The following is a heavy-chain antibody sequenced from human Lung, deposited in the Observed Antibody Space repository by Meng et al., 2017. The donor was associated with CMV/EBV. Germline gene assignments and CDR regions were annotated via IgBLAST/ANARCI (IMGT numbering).Heavy chain of an antibody. CDR1: GYSFSNYW. D-gene: IGHD4-17*01. Sequence: ESXKISXEGSGYSFSNYWIDWVRQMPGKGLEWMGSIHPGDSDTRYSPSFHGQVTFSADKSIRTAYLQWSGLKASDTAMYYCARRGMMTTRGYWFDPWGQGXLVTVSS. J-gene: IGHJ5*02. CDR3: ARRGMMTTRGYWFDP. CDR2: IHPGDSDT. V-gene: IGHV5-51*01.